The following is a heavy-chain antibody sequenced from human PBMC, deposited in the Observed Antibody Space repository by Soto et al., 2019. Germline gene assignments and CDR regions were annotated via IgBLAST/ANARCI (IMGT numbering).Heavy chain of an antibody. CDR3: ARRTGGDYVYYYYMDV. CDR2: IYYSGST. CDR1: GGSISSYY. D-gene: IGHD4-17*01. Sequence: SETLSLTCTVSGGSISSYYWSWIRQPPGKGLEWIGYIYYSGSTNYNPSLESRVTISVDTSKNQFSLKLSSVTAADTAVYYCARRTGGDYVYYYYMDVWGKGTTVTVSS. J-gene: IGHJ6*03. V-gene: IGHV4-59*08.